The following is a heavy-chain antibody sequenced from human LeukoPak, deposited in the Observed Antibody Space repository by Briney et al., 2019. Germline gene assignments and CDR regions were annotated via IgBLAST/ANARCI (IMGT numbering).Heavy chain of an antibody. D-gene: IGHD3-3*01. V-gene: IGHV1-18*01. CDR1: GYTFTSYG. CDR3: ARVTWGSIFGVVKRPQLVDY. Sequence: ASVKVSCKASGYTFTSYGISWVRQAPGQGLEWMGWISAYNGNTNYAQKLQGRVTMTTDTSTSTAYMELRSLRSDDTAVYYCARVTWGSIFGVVKRPQLVDYWGQGTLVTVSS. J-gene: IGHJ4*02. CDR2: ISAYNGNT.